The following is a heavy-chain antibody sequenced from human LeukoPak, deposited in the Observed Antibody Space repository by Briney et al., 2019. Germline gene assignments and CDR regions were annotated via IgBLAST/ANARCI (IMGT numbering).Heavy chain of an antibody. V-gene: IGHV3-21*01. Sequence: TGGSLRLSCAASGSTFSSYSMSWVRQAPGKGLEWVSSISSSSTYIHYADSVKGRFTISRDNAKNSLYLQMNSLRAEDTAVYCCAREMDYYDSSGYCDYWGQGTLVTVSS. D-gene: IGHD3-22*01. CDR3: AREMDYYDSSGYCDY. CDR1: GSTFSSYS. J-gene: IGHJ4*02. CDR2: ISSSSTYI.